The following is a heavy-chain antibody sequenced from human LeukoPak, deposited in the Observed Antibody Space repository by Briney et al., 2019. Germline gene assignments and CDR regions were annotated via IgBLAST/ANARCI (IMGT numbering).Heavy chain of an antibody. Sequence: SETLSLTCAVYGGSFSGYYWSWIRQPPGKGLEWIGEINHSGSTNYNPSLKSRVTISVDTSKNQFSLKLSSVTAADTAVYYCARRFGIAARRGTIDYWGLGTLVTVSS. V-gene: IGHV4-34*01. D-gene: IGHD6-6*01. CDR3: ARRFGIAARRGTIDY. J-gene: IGHJ4*02. CDR1: GGSFSGYY. CDR2: INHSGST.